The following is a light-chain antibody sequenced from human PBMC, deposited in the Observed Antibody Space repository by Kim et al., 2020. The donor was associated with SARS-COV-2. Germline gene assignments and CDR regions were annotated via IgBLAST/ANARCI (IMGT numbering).Light chain of an antibody. Sequence: SVGDRGNITCQASEDIFNFLNWYQRKPGQAPKLLIYDASNLGTGVPSRFSGSGSRTHFTFTISSLQPEDVGTYYCQQSDTLPNTFGQGTKLEI. CDR2: DAS. CDR3: QQSDTLPNT. CDR1: EDIFNF. V-gene: IGKV1-33*01. J-gene: IGKJ2*01.